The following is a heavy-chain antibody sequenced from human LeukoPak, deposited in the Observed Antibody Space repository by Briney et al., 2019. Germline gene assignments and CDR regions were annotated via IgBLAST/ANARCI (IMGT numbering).Heavy chain of an antibody. CDR3: ARDTYYYGSGIVDAFDI. Sequence: ASVKVSCKASGYTFTSYGISWVRHAPGQGLEWMGWINPNSGGTNYAQKFQGRVTMTRDTSISTAYMELSRLRSDDTAVYYCARDTYYYGSGIVDAFDIWGQGTMVTVSS. D-gene: IGHD3-10*01. CDR2: INPNSGGT. CDR1: GYTFTSYG. V-gene: IGHV1-2*02. J-gene: IGHJ3*02.